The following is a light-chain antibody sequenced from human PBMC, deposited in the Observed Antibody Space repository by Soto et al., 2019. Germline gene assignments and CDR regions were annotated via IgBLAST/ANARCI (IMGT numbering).Light chain of an antibody. J-gene: IGKJ4*01. CDR1: QSVSSNY. CDR3: QRYGTSPPLT. CDR2: CAS. V-gene: IGKV3-20*01. Sequence: EIVLTQSPGTLSLSPGDRATLSCRASQSVSSNYLAWYQQKPGQAPRLLIYCASSRATGIPDRFSGSGSGTDFTLTISRLEPEYFAVYYCQRYGTSPPLTFGGGTEV.